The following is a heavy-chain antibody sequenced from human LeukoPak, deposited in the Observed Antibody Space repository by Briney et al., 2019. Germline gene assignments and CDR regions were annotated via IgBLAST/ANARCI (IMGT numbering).Heavy chain of an antibody. Sequence: ASVKVSCKASGYTFITYGIGWVRQAPGQGLEWMGWVSAYKGDTYYAQKLQGRVTMTTDTSTATAYMQLRSLRSDDTAVYYCARDYSGSGENWFDPWGQGTLVTVSS. CDR2: VSAYKGDT. D-gene: IGHD3-10*01. V-gene: IGHV1-18*01. J-gene: IGHJ5*02. CDR1: GYTFITYG. CDR3: ARDYSGSGENWFDP.